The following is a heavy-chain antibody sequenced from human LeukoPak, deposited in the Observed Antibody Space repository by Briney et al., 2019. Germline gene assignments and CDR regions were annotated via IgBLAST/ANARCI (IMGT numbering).Heavy chain of an antibody. CDR2: ISYDGSNK. D-gene: IGHD1-1*01. Sequence: GGSLRLSCAASGFTFSSYGMHWVRQAPGKGLEWVAVISYDGSNKYYADSVKGRFTISRDNSKNTLYLQMNSLRAEDTAVYYCARDGWNDGGTFDYWGQGTLVTVSS. CDR1: GFTFSSYG. V-gene: IGHV3-30*03. J-gene: IGHJ4*02. CDR3: ARDGWNDGGTFDY.